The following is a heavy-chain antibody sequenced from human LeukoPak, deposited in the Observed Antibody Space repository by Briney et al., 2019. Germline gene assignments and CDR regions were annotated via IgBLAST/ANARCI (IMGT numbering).Heavy chain of an antibody. D-gene: IGHD6-13*01. CDR3: ASRAGYTGSWSAFDY. CDR2: IKQDGSEK. J-gene: IGHJ4*02. CDR1: TLTLNNYW. Sequence: GGSLRLSCTASTLTLNNYWMSWVRQAPGKGLEWVANIKQDGSEKYHADSVKGRFTISRDNAKNSLYLQMNSLRAEDTAVYYCASRAGYTGSWSAFDYWGQGALVTLSS. V-gene: IGHV3-7*05.